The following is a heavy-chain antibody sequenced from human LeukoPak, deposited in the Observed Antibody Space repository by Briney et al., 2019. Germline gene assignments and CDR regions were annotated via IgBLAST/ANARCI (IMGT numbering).Heavy chain of an antibody. V-gene: IGHV1-18*04. J-gene: IGHJ4*02. D-gene: IGHD3-16*01. CDR3: ARDTGLDYDFDY. CDR1: GYTFSRYD. Sequence: ASVKVSCKSSGYTFSRYDISWERQAPGQGLEWMGWISTSSGNTKYAQKFQGRVTMTTDTSTSTGYMELMSLTSDDTALYYCARDTGLDYDFDYWGQGTLVTVSS. CDR2: ISTSSGNT.